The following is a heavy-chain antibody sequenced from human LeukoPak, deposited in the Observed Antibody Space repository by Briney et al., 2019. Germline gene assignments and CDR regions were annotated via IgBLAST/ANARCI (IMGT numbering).Heavy chain of an antibody. D-gene: IGHD2-2*01. V-gene: IGHV1-24*01. J-gene: IGHJ3*02. CDR1: GYTLTELS. CDR3: ATDLEGYCSSTSCYRGPGRAFDI. Sequence: ASVKVSCKVSGYTLTELSMHWVRQAPGKGLGWMGGFDPEDGETIYAQKFQGRVTMTEDTSTDTAYMELSSLRSEDTAVYYCATDLEGYCSSTSCYRGPGRAFDIWGQGTMVTVSS. CDR2: FDPEDGET.